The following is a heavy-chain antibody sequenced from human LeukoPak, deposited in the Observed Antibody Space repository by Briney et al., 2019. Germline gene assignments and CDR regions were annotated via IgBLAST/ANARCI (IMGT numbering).Heavy chain of an antibody. Sequence: GGSLRLSCAASGFTFDDYAMNWVRQAPGKGLEWVSGINWNGGSTAYADSVKGRFTISRDNAKNSLYLQMNSLRAEDTAVYYCARDFIGSSWYMSVAGPPRFDYWGQGTLVTVSS. J-gene: IGHJ4*02. CDR1: GFTFDDYA. CDR3: ARDFIGSSWYMSVAGPPRFDY. CDR2: INWNGGST. V-gene: IGHV3-20*04. D-gene: IGHD6-13*01.